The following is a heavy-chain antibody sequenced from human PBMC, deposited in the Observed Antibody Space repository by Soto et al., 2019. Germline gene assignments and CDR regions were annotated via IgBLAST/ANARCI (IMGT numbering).Heavy chain of an antibody. J-gene: IGHJ6*03. CDR2: INHSGST. Sequence: PSETLSLTCAVYGGSFSGYYWSWIRQPPGKGLEWIGEINHSGSTNYNPSLKSRVTISVDTSKNQFSLKLSSVTAADTAVYYCARGPIPPPGFNLYSKRDYYYYYMDVWGKGTTVTVSS. CDR1: GGSFSGYY. V-gene: IGHV4-34*01. CDR3: ARGPIPPPGFNLYSKRDYYYYYMDV. D-gene: IGHD4-4*01.